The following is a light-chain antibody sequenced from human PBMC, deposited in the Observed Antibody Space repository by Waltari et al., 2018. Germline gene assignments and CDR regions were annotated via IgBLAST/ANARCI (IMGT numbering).Light chain of an antibody. CDR2: EGS. V-gene: IGLV2-23*01. J-gene: IGLJ1*01. CDR3: CSYAGSSTYV. Sequence: QSALTQPASVSGSPGQSLTISCTGTSSDVGSYNLVSWYQKHPGKAPKLMSYEGSKRPSGVSHRFSGYKAGNTASLTISGLQAEDEADYYCCSYAGSSTYVFGTGTKVTVL. CDR1: SSDVGSYNL.